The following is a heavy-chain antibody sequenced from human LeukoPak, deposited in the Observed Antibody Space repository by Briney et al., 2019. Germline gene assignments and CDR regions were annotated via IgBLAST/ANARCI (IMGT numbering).Heavy chain of an antibody. Sequence: ASVKASCKASGYSFTSYEINWVRQATGQGLEWMGWMNPSSGNTGYAQNFQGRVTMTRNTSISTAYMDLSSLTSADTAVYYCARRRYTDFDYWGQGTLVSVSS. V-gene: IGHV1-8*01. J-gene: IGHJ4*02. CDR2: MNPSSGNT. CDR3: ARRRYTDFDY. D-gene: IGHD2-2*02. CDR1: GYSFTSYE.